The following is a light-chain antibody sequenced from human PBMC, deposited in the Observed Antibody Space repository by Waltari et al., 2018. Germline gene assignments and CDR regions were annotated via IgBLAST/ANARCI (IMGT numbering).Light chain of an antibody. Sequence: QSVLTQPPPASAAPGQRVTISCFGSSPNIGDHYVYWYQHLPGTAPKLLIYDNGKRPSGIPDRFSGSRSGTSATLGITGLQTGDEADYYCGTWDRSLNGGVFGGGTKLTVL. CDR2: DNG. CDR1: SPNIGDHY. CDR3: GTWDRSLNGGV. V-gene: IGLV1-51*01. J-gene: IGLJ3*02.